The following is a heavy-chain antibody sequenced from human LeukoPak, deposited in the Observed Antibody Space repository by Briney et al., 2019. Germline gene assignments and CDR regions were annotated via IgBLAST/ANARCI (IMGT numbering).Heavy chain of an antibody. Sequence: GGSLRLSCAASGFTFSSYTMNWVRQAPGKGLERVSSISSSSSYKYYADSVKGRFTMSRDNAKNSLFLQMNSLRADDTAVYYCARDLGYCSSTNCGHYYYGMDVWGQGTTVTVSS. D-gene: IGHD2-2*01. J-gene: IGHJ6*02. V-gene: IGHV3-21*01. CDR1: GFTFSSYT. CDR2: ISSSSSYK. CDR3: ARDLGYCSSTNCGHYYYGMDV.